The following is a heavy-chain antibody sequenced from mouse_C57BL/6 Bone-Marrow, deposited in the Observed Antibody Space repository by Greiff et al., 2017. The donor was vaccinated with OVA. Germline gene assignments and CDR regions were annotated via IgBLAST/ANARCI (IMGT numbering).Heavy chain of an antibody. J-gene: IGHJ1*03. CDR3: ARGGDYYGDFDV. D-gene: IGHD1-1*01. CDR1: GFTFSDYY. CDR2: INYDGSST. V-gene: IGHV5-16*01. Sequence: EVKVVESEGGLVQPGSSMKLSCTASGFTFSDYYMAWVRQVPEKGLEWVANINYDGSSTYYLDSLKSRFIISRDNAKNILYLQMSSLKSEDTATYYCARGGDYYGDFDVWGTGTTVTVSS.